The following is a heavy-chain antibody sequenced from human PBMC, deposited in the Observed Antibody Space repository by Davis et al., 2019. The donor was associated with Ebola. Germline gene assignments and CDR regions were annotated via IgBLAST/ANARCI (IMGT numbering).Heavy chain of an antibody. D-gene: IGHD6-19*01. CDR2: INPSGGST. V-gene: IGHV1-46*01. Sequence: AASVKVSCKASGYTFTSYGISWVRQAPGQGLEWMGIINPSGGSTSYAQKFQGRVTMTRDTSTSTVYMELSSLRPEDTAVYYCARAIAVAGRVGYYGMDVWGQGTTVTVSS. J-gene: IGHJ6*02. CDR3: ARAIAVAGRVGYYGMDV. CDR1: GYTFTSYG.